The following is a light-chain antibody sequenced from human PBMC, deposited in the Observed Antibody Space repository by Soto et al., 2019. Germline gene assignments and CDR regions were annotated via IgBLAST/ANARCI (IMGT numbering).Light chain of an antibody. J-gene: IGKJ1*01. V-gene: IGKV1-5*01. CDR1: QTISSW. CDR2: EAS. Sequence: EIQITQSPSTLSGSVGDRVTITCRASQTISSWLAWYQQKPGKPPNLLIYEASSLQRGAPSRFSGSGSGTELTLNISSLQPDDFATYYCQQYHNYWTFGQGTKVDIK. CDR3: QQYHNYWT.